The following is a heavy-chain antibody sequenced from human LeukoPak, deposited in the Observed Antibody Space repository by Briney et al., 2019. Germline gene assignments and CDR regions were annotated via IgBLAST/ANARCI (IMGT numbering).Heavy chain of an antibody. D-gene: IGHD3-10*01. CDR3: ASLTHTYYYGSGAHNRSRFDP. J-gene: IGHJ5*02. CDR2: ISYDGSNK. CDR1: GFTFSSYA. V-gene: IGHV3-30*04. Sequence: GGSLRLSCAASGFTFSSYAMHWVRQAPGKGLEWVAVISYDGSNKYYADSVKGRFTISRDNSKNTLYLQMNSLRAEDTAVYYCASLTHTYYYGSGAHNRSRFDPWGQGTLVTVSS.